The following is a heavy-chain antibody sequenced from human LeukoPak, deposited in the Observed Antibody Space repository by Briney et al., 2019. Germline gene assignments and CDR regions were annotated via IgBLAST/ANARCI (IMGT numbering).Heavy chain of an antibody. J-gene: IGHJ3*02. CDR3: ARDSYDFWSGDAFDI. CDR1: GGSISSYY. V-gene: IGHV4-4*07. D-gene: IGHD3-3*01. CDR2: IYTSGST. Sequence: SETLSLTRTVSGGSISSYYWSWIRQPAGKGLEWIGRIYTSGSTNYNPSLKSRVTMSVDTSKNQFSLKLSSVTAADTAVYYCARDSYDFWSGDAFDIWGQGTMVTVSS.